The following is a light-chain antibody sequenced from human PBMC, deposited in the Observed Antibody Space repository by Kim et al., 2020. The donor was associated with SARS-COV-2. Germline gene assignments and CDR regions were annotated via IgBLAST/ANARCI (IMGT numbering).Light chain of an antibody. CDR2: DAS. V-gene: IGKV3-11*01. CDR1: QSVSNY. CDR3: QQRSNCPRNT. J-gene: IGKJ5*01. Sequence: EIVLTQSPATLSLSPGERATLSCRASQSVSNYLAWYQQKPGQAPRLLIHDASNRATGIPARFSGSGSGTDFTLTISSLEPEDSAVYYCQQRSNCPRNTFGQGTRLEIK.